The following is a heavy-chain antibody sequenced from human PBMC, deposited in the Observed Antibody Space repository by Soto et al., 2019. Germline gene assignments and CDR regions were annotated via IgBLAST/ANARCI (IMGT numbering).Heavy chain of an antibody. V-gene: IGHV1-46*01. J-gene: IGHJ4*02. Sequence: CASVKVSCKTSGYTFTIYYIHWVRQAPGQGLEWMGIIKPSGGNTVYAQKFQGRVTMTRDTSTSTVYMELSSLRPEDTAVYYCMRDVNDGSEDYWGQGTPVTLSP. CDR3: MRDVNDGSEDY. CDR2: IKPSGGNT. CDR1: GYTFTIYY. D-gene: IGHD2-15*01.